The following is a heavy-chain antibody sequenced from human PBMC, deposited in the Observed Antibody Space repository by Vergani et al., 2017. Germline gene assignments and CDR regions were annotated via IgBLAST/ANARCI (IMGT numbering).Heavy chain of an antibody. Sequence: QLQLQESGPGLVKPSETLSLTCTVSGGSISSSSYYWGWIRQPPGKGLEWIGGIYYSGSTYYNPSLKSRVTISVDTSKNQFSLKLSSVTAADTAVYYCARLRANYYDSSGDSDYWGQGTLVTVSS. V-gene: IGHV4-39*01. CDR3: ARLRANYYDSSGDSDY. J-gene: IGHJ4*02. CDR2: IYYSGST. CDR1: GGSISSSSYY. D-gene: IGHD3-22*01.